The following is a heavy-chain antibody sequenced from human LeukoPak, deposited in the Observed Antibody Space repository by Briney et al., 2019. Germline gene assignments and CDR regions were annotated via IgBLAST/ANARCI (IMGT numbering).Heavy chain of an antibody. CDR1: GGSINNYY. CDR3: ARVPVGAHGPFEY. CDR2: VYHSGST. V-gene: IGHV4-59*01. Sequence: SETLSLTCTVSGGSINNYYWTWIRQPPGKGLEWIGYVYHSGSTNYKPSLKSRLTMSIDTSSNQFSLKLSSVTAADTAVYYCARVPVGAHGPFEYWGQGTLVTVSS. D-gene: IGHD1-26*01. J-gene: IGHJ4*02.